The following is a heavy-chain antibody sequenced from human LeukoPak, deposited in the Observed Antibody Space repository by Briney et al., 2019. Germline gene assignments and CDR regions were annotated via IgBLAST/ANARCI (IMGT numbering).Heavy chain of an antibody. CDR2: ISYDGSNK. V-gene: IGHV3-30-3*01. J-gene: IGHJ4*02. Sequence: GGSLRLSCAASGFTFSSYAMHWVRQAPGKGLEWVAVISYDGSNKYYADSVKGRFTISRDNSRNTLYLQMNSPRAEDTAVYYCEATAIPLDYWGQGTLVTVSS. CDR1: GFTFSSYA. D-gene: IGHD2-21*02. CDR3: EATAIPLDY.